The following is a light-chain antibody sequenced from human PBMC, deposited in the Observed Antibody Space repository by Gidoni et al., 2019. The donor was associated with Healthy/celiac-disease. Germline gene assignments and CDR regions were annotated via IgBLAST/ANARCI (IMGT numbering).Light chain of an antibody. J-gene: IGLJ2*01. CDR3: AAWDDSLNGVV. CDR2: SNN. V-gene: IGLV1-44*01. Sequence: QSVLTQPPSASGTPGQRVTISCSGSSSNIGSNTVNWYKQLPGTAPKLLIYSNNQRPSWVPDRFSGSKSGTSASLAISGLQSDDEADYYCAAWDDSLNGVVFGGGTKLTVL. CDR1: SSNIGSNT.